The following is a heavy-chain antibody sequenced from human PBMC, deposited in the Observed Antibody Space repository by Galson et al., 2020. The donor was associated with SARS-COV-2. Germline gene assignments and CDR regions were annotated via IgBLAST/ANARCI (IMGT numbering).Heavy chain of an antibody. CDR2: IIPILGIA. V-gene: IGHV1-69*02. D-gene: IGHD3-10*01. J-gene: IGHJ5*02. Sequence: SVKVSCKASAGTFSSYTISWVRQAPGQGLEWMGRIIPILGIANYAQKFQGRVTITADKSTSTAYMELSSLRSEDTAVYYCARGGLLWFGDLSPRGFPFDPWGQGTLVTVSS. CDR1: AGTFSSYT. CDR3: ARGGLLWFGDLSPRGFPFDP.